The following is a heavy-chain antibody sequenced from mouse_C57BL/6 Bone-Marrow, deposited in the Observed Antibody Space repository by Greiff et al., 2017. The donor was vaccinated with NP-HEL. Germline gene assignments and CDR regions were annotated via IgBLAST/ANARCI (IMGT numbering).Heavy chain of an antibody. J-gene: IGHJ2*01. D-gene: IGHD4-1*01. CDR2: ISYDGST. V-gene: IGHV3-6*01. CDR3: AREGANWDYFDY. CDR1: GYSITSGYY. Sequence: EVQLVESGPGLVKPSQSLSLTCSVTGYSITSGYYWNWIRQFPGNKLEWMGYISYDGSTNYNPSLKNRISITRDTSKNQFFLKLNSVTTEDTATYYCAREGANWDYFDYWGQGTTLTVSS.